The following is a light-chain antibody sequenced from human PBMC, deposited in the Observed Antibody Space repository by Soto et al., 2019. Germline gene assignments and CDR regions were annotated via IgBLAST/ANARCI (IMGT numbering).Light chain of an antibody. J-gene: IGKJ4*01. V-gene: IGKV3-11*01. CDR2: DAF. Sequence: EIVLTQSPATLSLSPGERATLSCRASQSVGSYFAWYQQKPGQAPRLLIYDAFSRATGIPARFSGSGSGTDFTLTISSLEPEDFAVYFCQQRCSWPLTFGGGTMVEIK. CDR3: QQRCSWPLT. CDR1: QSVGSY.